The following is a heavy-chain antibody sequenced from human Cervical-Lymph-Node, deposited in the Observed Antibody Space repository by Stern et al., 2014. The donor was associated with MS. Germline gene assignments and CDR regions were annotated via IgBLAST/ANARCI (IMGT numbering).Heavy chain of an antibody. Sequence: QLVPSGAEVKKPGSSVQVSCKASGDTFSTSLITWVRQAPGQGPEWMVGIFLIFVTPNDAWRFQGRVRITADESTNTAYMELISLRSDDTAVYYCASGGGGSHYFDYWGQGTLVTVSS. V-gene: IGHV1-69*01. CDR1: GDTFSTSL. CDR2: IFLIFVTP. D-gene: IGHD3-16*01. CDR3: ASGGGGSHYFDY. J-gene: IGHJ4*02.